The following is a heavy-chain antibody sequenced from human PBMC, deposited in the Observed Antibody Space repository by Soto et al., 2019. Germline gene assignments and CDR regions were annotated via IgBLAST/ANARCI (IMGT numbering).Heavy chain of an antibody. J-gene: IGHJ6*03. V-gene: IGHV1-2*04. CDR2: INPNSGGT. CDR1: GYTFTGYY. Sequence: ASVKVSCKASGYTFTGYYMHWVRQAPGQGLEWMGWINPNSGGTNYAQKFQGWVTMTRDTSISTAYMELSSLRSEDTAVYYCARAGMGYCSSTSCYQGVRRYYYYYMDVWGKGTTVTVSS. CDR3: ARAGMGYCSSTSCYQGVRRYYYYYMDV. D-gene: IGHD2-2*01.